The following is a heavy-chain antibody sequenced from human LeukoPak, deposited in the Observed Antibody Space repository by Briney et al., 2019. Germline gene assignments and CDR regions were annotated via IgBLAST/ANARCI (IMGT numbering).Heavy chain of an antibody. J-gene: IGHJ5*02. CDR2: INHSGST. Sequence: SETLSLTCGVYDGSFSSYYWSWIRQPPGKGLEWIGEINHSGSTNYNPSLKSRVTISVDTSKNQFSLKLSSVTAADTAVYYCARSGYYRQNWFDPWGQGTLVTVSS. D-gene: IGHD3-22*01. CDR1: DGSFSSYY. CDR3: ARSGYYRQNWFDP. V-gene: IGHV4-34*01.